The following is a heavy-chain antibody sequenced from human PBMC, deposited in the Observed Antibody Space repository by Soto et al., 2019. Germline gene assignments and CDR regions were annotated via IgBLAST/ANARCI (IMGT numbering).Heavy chain of an antibody. Sequence: QVQLQQWGAGLLKPSETLSLTCAVYGGSFSGYYWSWIRQPPGKGLEWIGEINHSGSTNYNPSLKSRVTISVDTSKNQFSLKLSSVTAADSAVYYCARGRFQESSYYYYMDVWGKGTTVTVSS. CDR1: GGSFSGYY. D-gene: IGHD3-3*01. J-gene: IGHJ6*03. CDR2: INHSGST. CDR3: ARGRFQESSYYYYMDV. V-gene: IGHV4-34*01.